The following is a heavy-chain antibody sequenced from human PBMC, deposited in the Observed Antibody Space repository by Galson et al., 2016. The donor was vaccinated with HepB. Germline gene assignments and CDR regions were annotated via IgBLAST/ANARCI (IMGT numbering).Heavy chain of an antibody. CDR2: VYFSGST. V-gene: IGHV4-39*07. CDR1: GGSIRSSSYS. J-gene: IGHJ4*02. CDR3: VRDRAATDITDVDC. Sequence: SETLSLTCTVSGGSIRSSSYSWGWIRQPPGKELEWIGGVYFSGSTYYNPSLNSRVTISIDTSRNQFSLRLSSVTAADTAVYYCVRDRAATDITDVDCWGKGTLVTVSS. D-gene: IGHD6-25*01.